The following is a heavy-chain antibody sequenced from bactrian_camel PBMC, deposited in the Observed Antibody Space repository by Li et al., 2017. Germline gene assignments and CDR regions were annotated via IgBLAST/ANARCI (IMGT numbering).Heavy chain of an antibody. V-gene: IGHV3S45*01. CDR2: IIGGGGEA. J-gene: IGHJ4*01. CDR3: AYDPGASHCSDAPWTAATLGIF. CDR1: RHMIQSKC. D-gene: IGHD4*01. Sequence: QVQLVESGGGSVQAGGSLKLSCTAPRHMIQSKCVGWFRQTPGKDREAVAVIIGGGGEAKYDDSVKGRFTISKDNAKNTLYLQMNSLKPEDTATYYCAYDPGASHCSDAPWTAATLGIFWGQGTQVTVS.